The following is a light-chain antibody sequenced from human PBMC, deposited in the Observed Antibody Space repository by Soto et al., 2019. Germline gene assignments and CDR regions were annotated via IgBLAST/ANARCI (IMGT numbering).Light chain of an antibody. J-gene: IGKJ1*01. CDR3: QQYNSYSST. Sequence: DIQMTQSPSTLSGSVGDRVTITCRASQTISSWLAWYQQKPGKAPKLLIYKASTLKSGVPSRFSGSGSGSEFTLTISILQPDDFATYYCQQYNSYSSTFGQGTKVDIK. CDR1: QTISSW. V-gene: IGKV1-5*03. CDR2: KAS.